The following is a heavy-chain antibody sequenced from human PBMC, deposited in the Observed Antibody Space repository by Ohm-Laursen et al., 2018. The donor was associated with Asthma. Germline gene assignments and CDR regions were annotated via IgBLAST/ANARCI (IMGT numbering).Heavy chain of an antibody. J-gene: IGHJ4*02. CDR3: TTRGYYDSSGYYGDY. D-gene: IGHD3-22*01. CDR1: GFTFSNAW. V-gene: IGHV3-15*01. CDR2: IKSKTDGGTT. Sequence: GSLRLSCAASGFTFSNAWMSWVRQAPGKGLEWAGRIKSKTDGGTTDYAAPVKGRFTISRDDSKNTLYLQMNSLKTEDTAVYYCTTRGYYDSSGYYGDYWGQGTLVTVSS.